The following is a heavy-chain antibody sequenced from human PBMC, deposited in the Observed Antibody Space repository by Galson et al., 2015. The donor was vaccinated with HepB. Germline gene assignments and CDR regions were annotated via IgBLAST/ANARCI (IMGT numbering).Heavy chain of an antibody. CDR3: ARDVDFDF. V-gene: IGHV3-48*03. CDR2: ISSSGGTI. J-gene: IGHJ4*02. Sequence: SLRLSCAASGFTFSSYKMNWVRQAPGKGLECVSYISSSGGTIYYADSVGGRFTISRDNAKNALYLQMNSLRDEDTAVYYCARDVDFDFWGQGTLVTVSS. CDR1: GFTFSSYK. D-gene: IGHD2-21*01.